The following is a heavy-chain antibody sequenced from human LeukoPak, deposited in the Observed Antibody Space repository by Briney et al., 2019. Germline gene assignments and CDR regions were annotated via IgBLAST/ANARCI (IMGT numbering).Heavy chain of an antibody. D-gene: IGHD1-26*01. J-gene: IGHJ4*02. V-gene: IGHV3-74*01. Sequence: GGSLRLSCAASGFTFSIYWMHWVRQAPGKGLVWVSRIKSDGSSTSHADSVKGRITISRDNAKNTLSLQMNSLRAEDTAVYYCARESGGSYYLDYWGQGTLVTVSS. CDR1: GFTFSIYW. CDR2: IKSDGSST. CDR3: ARESGGSYYLDY.